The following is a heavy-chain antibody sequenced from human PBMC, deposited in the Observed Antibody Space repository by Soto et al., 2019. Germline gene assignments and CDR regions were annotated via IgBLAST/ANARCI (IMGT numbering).Heavy chain of an antibody. Sequence: ASVKVSCKASGYTFTGYYMHWVRQAPGQGLEWMGWISGYNGDINYEQKFQGRVTLSSDTLTSTVYFELKSLRFVDTAVYYCARVRIVGAREIDFWGQGTLVTVSS. CDR1: GYTFTGYY. CDR3: ARVRIVGAREIDF. V-gene: IGHV1-18*04. D-gene: IGHD1-26*01. J-gene: IGHJ4*02. CDR2: ISGYNGDI.